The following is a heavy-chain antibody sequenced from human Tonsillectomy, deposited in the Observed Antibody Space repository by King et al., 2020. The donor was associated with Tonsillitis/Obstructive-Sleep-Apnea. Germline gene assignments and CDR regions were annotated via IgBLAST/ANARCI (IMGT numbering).Heavy chain of an antibody. Sequence: VQLPQWGAGLLRPSETLSLTCAVYGGSFSGYYWTWIRQPPGKGLEWIGEIDHSGSTNYNPSLKSRLTLSVDTSKNQFSLKLSSVTAAVTAVYYCAREFNSLDYWGQGTLVTVSS. J-gene: IGHJ4*02. V-gene: IGHV4-34*01. D-gene: IGHD4-23*01. CDR1: GGSFSGYY. CDR2: IDHSGST. CDR3: AREFNSLDY.